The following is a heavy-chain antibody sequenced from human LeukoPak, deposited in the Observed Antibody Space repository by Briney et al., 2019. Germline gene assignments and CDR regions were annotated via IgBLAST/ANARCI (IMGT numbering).Heavy chain of an antibody. Sequence: GESLKISCKGSGYSFTSYWIGWVRQMPGKGLEWMGIIYPGDSDTRYSPSFQGQVTISADKSISTAYLQWSSLKASDTAMYYCASLGSGSYYPFDAFDIRGQGTMVTVSS. CDR3: ASLGSGSYYPFDAFDI. J-gene: IGHJ3*02. CDR1: GYSFTSYW. D-gene: IGHD3-10*01. CDR2: IYPGDSDT. V-gene: IGHV5-51*01.